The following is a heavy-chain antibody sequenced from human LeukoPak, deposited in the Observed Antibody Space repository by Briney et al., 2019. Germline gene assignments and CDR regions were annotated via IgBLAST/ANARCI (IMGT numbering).Heavy chain of an antibody. CDR3: TTDLSELDDSGYYAKYFHH. CDR1: GFTFSKVW. J-gene: IGHJ1*01. V-gene: IGHV3-15*01. D-gene: IGHD3-22*01. Sequence: PGGSLRLSCAASGFTFSKVWMSWVRQAPGKGLEWVGRIKSKTDGGTIDYAAPVKGRFTISRDHSKDTLFLQMNSLKTEDTAVYYCTTDLSELDDSGYYAKYFHHWGQGTLVSVSS. CDR2: IKSKTDGGTI.